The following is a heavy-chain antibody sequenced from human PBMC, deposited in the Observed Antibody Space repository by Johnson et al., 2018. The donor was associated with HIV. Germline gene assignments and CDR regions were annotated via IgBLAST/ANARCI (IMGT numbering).Heavy chain of an antibody. V-gene: IGHV3-53*01. CDR1: GFTVSSNY. Sequence: VQLVESGGGVVQPGRSLRLSCAASGFTVSSNYMSWVRQAPGKGLEWVSVIYSGGSTYYADSVKGRFTISRDNSKNTLYLQMNSLRAEDTAVYYCARDHRRIHAFDIWGQGTMVTVSS. J-gene: IGHJ3*02. CDR3: ARDHRRIHAFDI. CDR2: IYSGGST.